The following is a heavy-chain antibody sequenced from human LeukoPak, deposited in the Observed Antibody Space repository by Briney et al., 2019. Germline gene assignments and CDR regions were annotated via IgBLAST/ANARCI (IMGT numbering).Heavy chain of an antibody. J-gene: IGHJ4*02. CDR2: ISYDGSNK. V-gene: IGHV3-30*03. Sequence: GRSLRLSCAASGFTFSSYGMHWVRQAPGKGLEWVAVISYDGSNKYYADSVKGRFTISRDNSKNTLYLQMNSLRAEDTAVYYCASSAYSSGELDYWGQGTLVTVSS. CDR1: GFTFSSYG. CDR3: ASSAYSSGELDY. D-gene: IGHD6-19*01.